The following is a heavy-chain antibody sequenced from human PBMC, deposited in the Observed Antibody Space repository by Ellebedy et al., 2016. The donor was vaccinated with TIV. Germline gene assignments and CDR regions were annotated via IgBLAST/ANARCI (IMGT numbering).Heavy chain of an antibody. CDR3: ARDHGGGSPLDV. V-gene: IGHV4-59*12. J-gene: IGHJ6*02. D-gene: IGHD2-15*01. CDR1: GGSISSYY. Sequence: MPSETLSLTCTVSGGSISSYYWSWIRQPPGKGLEWIGYISYSRSTYYNPSLKGRVTISVDTSKNQLSLKLSSVTAADTAVYYCARDHGGGSPLDVWGQGTTVTVSS. CDR2: ISYSRST.